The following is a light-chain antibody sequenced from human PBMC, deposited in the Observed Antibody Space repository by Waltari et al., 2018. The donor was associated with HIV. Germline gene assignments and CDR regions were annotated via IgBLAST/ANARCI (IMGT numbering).Light chain of an antibody. V-gene: IGLV2-8*01. Sequence: QSALTQPPSASGSPGPSVTISCPGTSSDVGRYAYVSWYQQHPGKAPKLLIFEVNKRPSGVPDRFSGSKSGNTASLTVSGLQAEDEAEYSCSSYAGINPVVFGGGTKLTVL. CDR3: SSYAGINPVV. CDR2: EVN. J-gene: IGLJ2*01. CDR1: SSDVGRYAY.